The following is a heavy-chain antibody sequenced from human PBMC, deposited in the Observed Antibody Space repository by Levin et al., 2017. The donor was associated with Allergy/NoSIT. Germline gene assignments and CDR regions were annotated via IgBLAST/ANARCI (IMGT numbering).Heavy chain of an antibody. D-gene: IGHD3-22*01. J-gene: IGHJ3*02. CDR3: AYYDDSRHAFDI. V-gene: IGHV3-7*01. CDR1: GLSFSRYW. CDR2: IKQDGSEK. Sequence: GGSLRLSCAASGLSFSRYWMSRVRQAPGKGPEWVANIKQDGSEKSYVDSVKGRLTISRDNTKNSLYLQMNSLRAEDTAVYYCAYYDDSRHAFDIWGQGTVVTVSS.